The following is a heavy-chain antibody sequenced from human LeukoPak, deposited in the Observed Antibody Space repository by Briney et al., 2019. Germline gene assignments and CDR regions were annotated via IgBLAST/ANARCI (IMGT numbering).Heavy chain of an antibody. D-gene: IGHD5-12*01. CDR2: SPYGGST. V-gene: IGHV4-59*01. Sequence: KPSETLSLTCTVSGVSISTYYWNWIRQPPGRGLEGIGYSPYGGSTSYNLSLKSRVSIVVDTSKNKFSLKLSSAAAADTAVYYCARASDYDNDSFHIWGQGTLVTVSS. CDR1: GVSISTYY. J-gene: IGHJ3*02. CDR3: ARASDYDNDSFHI.